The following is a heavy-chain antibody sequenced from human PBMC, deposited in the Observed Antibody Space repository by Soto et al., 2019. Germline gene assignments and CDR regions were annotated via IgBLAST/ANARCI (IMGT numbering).Heavy chain of an antibody. CDR1: GFTFSSYA. V-gene: IGHV3-23*01. CDR3: AKDHYDFWSGYLYAFDI. D-gene: IGHD3-3*01. CDR2: ISGSGGST. J-gene: IGHJ3*02. Sequence: GGSLRLSCAASGFTFSSYAMSWVRQAPGKGLEWVSAISGSGGSTYYADSVKGRFTISRDNSKNTLYLQVNSLRAEDTAVYYCAKDHYDFWSGYLYAFDIWGQGTMVTVSS.